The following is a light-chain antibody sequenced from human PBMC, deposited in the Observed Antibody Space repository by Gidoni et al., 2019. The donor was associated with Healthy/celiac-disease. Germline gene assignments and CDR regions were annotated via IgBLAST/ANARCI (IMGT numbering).Light chain of an antibody. CDR3: QQSDSTPLT. J-gene: IGKJ1*01. CDR1: QSISSY. CDR2: AAS. Sequence: DIQMTQSPSSLSASVGDRVTITCRASQSISSYLNWYQQKPGKAPKLLIYAASSLQSGVPSRLSGSGYGTDFTLTISSLQPEDFATYYCQQSDSTPLTFGQGTKVEIK. V-gene: IGKV1-39*01.